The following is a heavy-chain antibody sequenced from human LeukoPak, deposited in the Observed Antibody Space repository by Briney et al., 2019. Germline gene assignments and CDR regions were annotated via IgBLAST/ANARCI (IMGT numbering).Heavy chain of an antibody. Sequence: SETLSLTCTVSGDSISSSTCNWSWIRQPPGKGLEWIGYISQSGNTYFTPSLKSRATISVDRSKNHFSLNLSSVTAADTAVYYCARDQVDYSISDYFDYWGKGTLVTVSS. CDR2: ISQSGNT. V-gene: IGHV4-30-2*01. CDR1: GDSISSSTCN. J-gene: IGHJ4*02. D-gene: IGHD6-6*01. CDR3: ARDQVDYSISDYFDY.